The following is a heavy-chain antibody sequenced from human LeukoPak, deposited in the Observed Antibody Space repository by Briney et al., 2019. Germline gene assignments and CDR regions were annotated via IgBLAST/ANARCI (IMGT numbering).Heavy chain of an antibody. D-gene: IGHD3-10*01. V-gene: IGHV3-33*01. J-gene: IGHJ3*02. CDR3: ARDIAMVRGGIISPPDAFDI. Sequence: PGGSLRLSCAASGFTFSNYGLNWARQAPGKGLEGVALLWYDGSYEDFADSAKGRFTISRDNSKKTLYLQMNSLRAEDTAVYYCARDIAMVRGGIISPPDAFDIWGQGTMVTVSS. CDR1: GFTFSNYG. CDR2: LWYDGSYE.